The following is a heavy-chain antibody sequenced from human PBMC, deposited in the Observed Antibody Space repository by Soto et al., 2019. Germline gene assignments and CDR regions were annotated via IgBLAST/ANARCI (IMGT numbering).Heavy chain of an antibody. CDR2: INHSGST. D-gene: IGHD6-6*01. CDR3: ARKSIAARGNWFDP. J-gene: IGHJ5*02. Sequence: SETLSLTCAVYGGSFIGYYWSWSRQPPGKGLEWIGEINHSGSTNYNPSLKSRVTISVDTSKNQFSLKLSSVTAADTAVYYCARKSIAARGNWFDPWGQGTLVTVSS. CDR1: GGSFIGYY. V-gene: IGHV4-34*01.